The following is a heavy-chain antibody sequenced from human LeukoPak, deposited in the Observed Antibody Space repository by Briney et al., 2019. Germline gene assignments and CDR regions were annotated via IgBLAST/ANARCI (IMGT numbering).Heavy chain of an antibody. CDR3: AKDMGVGYYGSGDY. CDR1: GSTFSSYA. J-gene: IGHJ4*02. D-gene: IGHD3-10*01. Sequence: PGGSLRLSCAASGSTFSSYAMHWVRQAPGKGLEWVAIISYDGSNKYYADSVKGRFTISRDNSKNTLYLQMNSLRAEDTAVYYCAKDMGVGYYGSGDYWGQGTLVTVSS. V-gene: IGHV3-30*04. CDR2: ISYDGSNK.